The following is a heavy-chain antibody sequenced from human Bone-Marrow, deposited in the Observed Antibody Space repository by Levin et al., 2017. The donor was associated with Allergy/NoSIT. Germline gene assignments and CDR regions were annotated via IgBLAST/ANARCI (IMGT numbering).Heavy chain of an antibody. V-gene: IGHV3-21*01. CDR1: GFTFSSYS. J-gene: IGHJ4*02. D-gene: IGHD6-19*01. Sequence: GESLKISCAASGFTFSSYSMNWVRQAPGKGLEWVSSISGSSGYIYYADSVKGRFTISRDNAKNSLYLQMNSLRAEDTAVYYCASGGLGRIAVDPIDYWGQGTLVTVSS. CDR3: ASGGLGRIAVDPIDY. CDR2: ISGSSGYI.